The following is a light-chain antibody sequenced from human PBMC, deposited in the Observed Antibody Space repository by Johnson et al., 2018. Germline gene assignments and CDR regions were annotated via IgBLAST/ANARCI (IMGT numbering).Light chain of an antibody. CDR2: ENN. J-gene: IGLJ1*01. CDR1: SSNIGNNY. CDR3: GTWDSSLRAGNV. Sequence: QSVLTQPPSVSAAPGQKVTISCSGSSSNIGNNYVSWYQQLPGTAPKLLIYENNKRPSGIPYRFSGSKSGTSATLGITGLQTWDEADYYCGTWDSSLRAGNVFGTGTKVTVL. V-gene: IGLV1-51*02.